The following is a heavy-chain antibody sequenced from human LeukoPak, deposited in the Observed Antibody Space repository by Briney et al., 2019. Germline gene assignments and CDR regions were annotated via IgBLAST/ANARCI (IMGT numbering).Heavy chain of an antibody. CDR1: EFTFSSYS. Sequence: PGGSLRLSCAASEFTFSSYSMNWVRQAPGKGLEWIGEINHSGSTNYNPSLKSRVTISVDTSKNQFSLKLSSVTAADTAVYYCARIVPATAINDWGQGTLVTVSS. CDR3: ARIVPATAIND. V-gene: IGHV4-34*01. CDR2: INHSGST. D-gene: IGHD2-21*02. J-gene: IGHJ4*02.